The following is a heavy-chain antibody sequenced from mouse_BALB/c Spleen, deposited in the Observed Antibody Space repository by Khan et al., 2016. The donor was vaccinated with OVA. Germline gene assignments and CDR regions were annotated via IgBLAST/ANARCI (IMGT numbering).Heavy chain of an antibody. Sequence: QVRLQQSGPELVRPGASVKMSCKASGYTFTSFWIHRVKQRPGQGLEWIGMIDPSKSETRLNQKFKDKPTLNVDKSSNTAYMQLSRLTSEDSAVYYCARGGYGSPFAYWGQGTLVTVSA. CDR1: GYTFTSFW. D-gene: IGHD1-1*01. CDR3: ARGGYGSPFAY. CDR2: IDPSKSET. J-gene: IGHJ3*01. V-gene: IGHV1S127*01.